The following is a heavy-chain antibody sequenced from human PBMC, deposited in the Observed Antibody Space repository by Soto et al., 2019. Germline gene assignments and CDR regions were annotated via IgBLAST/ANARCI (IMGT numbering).Heavy chain of an antibody. J-gene: IGHJ4*02. Sequence: WVRQTTGKGLEWVANIKQDGSEKYYVDSVKGRFTISRDNAKNSLYLQMNSLRAEDTAVYYCARESYNWNDVLLFAYWGQGALVTAPQ. D-gene: IGHD1-20*01. CDR3: ARESYNWNDVLLFAY. V-gene: IGHV3-7*03. CDR2: IKQDGSEK.